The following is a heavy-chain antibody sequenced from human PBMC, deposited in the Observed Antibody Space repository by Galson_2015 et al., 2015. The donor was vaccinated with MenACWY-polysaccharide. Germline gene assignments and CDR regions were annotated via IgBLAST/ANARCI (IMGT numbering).Heavy chain of an antibody. CDR2: ISATGGST. V-gene: IGHV3-23*01. CDR1: GFTFSNYA. CDR3: AKEPPKNDDFWSGSYGPRDY. J-gene: IGHJ4*02. D-gene: IGHD3-3*01. Sequence: SLRLSCAASGFTFSNYAVSWVRQAPGKGLEWVPAISATGGSTYYADSAKGRFTISRDNSKNTLYLQMNSLRAEDTAVYYCAKEPPKNDDFWSGSYGPRDYWGQGTLVTVSS.